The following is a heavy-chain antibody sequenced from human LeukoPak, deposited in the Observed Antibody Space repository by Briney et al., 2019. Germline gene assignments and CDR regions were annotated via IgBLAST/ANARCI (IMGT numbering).Heavy chain of an antibody. Sequence: SETLSLTCTVSGGSISGYYWSWIRQPPGKGLEWIGYIYYSGSTNYNPSLKSRVTISVDTSKNQFSLKLSSVTAADTAVYYCARDGGKNIVVAENAFDIWGQGTMVTVSS. CDR2: IYYSGST. CDR1: GGSISGYY. J-gene: IGHJ3*02. D-gene: IGHD2/OR15-2a*01. CDR3: ARDGGKNIVVAENAFDI. V-gene: IGHV4-59*01.